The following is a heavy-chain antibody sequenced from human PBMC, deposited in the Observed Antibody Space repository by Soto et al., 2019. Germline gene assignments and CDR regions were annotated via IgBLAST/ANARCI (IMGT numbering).Heavy chain of an antibody. D-gene: IGHD1-1*01. CDR1: GGSISSYQ. Sequence: SETLSLTCTVSGGSISSYQWSWIRQPPGKGLEWIGYIYYSGSTNYNPSLKSRSTISVDTAKNQFSLKLISVTAADAAGYDCARVVEDGFRYDFDYWGQGTLVTVSS. J-gene: IGHJ4*02. CDR3: ARVVEDGFRYDFDY. V-gene: IGHV4-59*01. CDR2: IYYSGST.